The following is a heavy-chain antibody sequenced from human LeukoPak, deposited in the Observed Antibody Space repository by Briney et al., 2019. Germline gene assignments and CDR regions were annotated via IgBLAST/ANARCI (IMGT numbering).Heavy chain of an antibody. Sequence: SETLSLTCTVSGGSISSGGYYWSWIRQHPGKGLEWVGYIYYSGSTYYNPSLKSRVTISVDTSKNQFSLKLSSVTAADTAVYYCARGLGYCSGGSCYAYYGMDVWGKGTTVTVSS. CDR2: IYYSGST. CDR1: GGSISSGGYY. D-gene: IGHD2-15*01. V-gene: IGHV4-31*03. J-gene: IGHJ6*04. CDR3: ARGLGYCSGGSCYAYYGMDV.